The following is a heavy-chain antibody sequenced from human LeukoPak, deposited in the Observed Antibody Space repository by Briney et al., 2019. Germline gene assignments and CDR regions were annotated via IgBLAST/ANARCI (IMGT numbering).Heavy chain of an antibody. Sequence: SGGSLRLSCAASGFTFSCCGMHWVRQAPGKGLEWVAVISYDGNDKYYADSVKGRFTISRDNSKNTLYLQMNSLRTEDTAVYYCAKDLPAIPVATFDPWGQGTLVTVSS. V-gene: IGHV3-30*18. J-gene: IGHJ5*02. CDR3: AKDLPAIPVATFDP. CDR2: ISYDGNDK. D-gene: IGHD5-18*01. CDR1: GFTFSCCG.